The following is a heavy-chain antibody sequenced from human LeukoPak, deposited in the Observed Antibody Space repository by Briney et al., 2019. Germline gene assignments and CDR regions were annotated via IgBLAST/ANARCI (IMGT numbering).Heavy chain of an antibody. J-gene: IGHJ4*02. CDR3: ARDNGGYNYDF. CDR2: ISGSGDST. V-gene: IGHV3-23*01. CDR1: GFTFSIYA. Sequence: GGSLRLSCAASGFTFSIYALSWVRQTPEKGLEWVSAISGSGDSTYYANSVKGRFTISRDNSMNTLFLQMNSLRAEDTAVYYCARDNGGYNYDFWGQGTLVTVSS. D-gene: IGHD5-24*01.